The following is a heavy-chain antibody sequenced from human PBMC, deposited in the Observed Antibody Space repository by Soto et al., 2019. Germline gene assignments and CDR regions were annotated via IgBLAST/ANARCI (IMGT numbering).Heavy chain of an antibody. V-gene: IGHV3-33*01. D-gene: IGHD1-26*01. Sequence: GGSLRLSCAASGFTFSSYGMHWVRQAPGKGLEWVAVIWYDGSNKYYADSVKGRFTISRDNSKNTLYLQMNSLRAEDTAVYYCARETYFGSSYRYYYGMDVWGQGTTVTVSS. J-gene: IGHJ6*02. CDR3: ARETYFGSSYRYYYGMDV. CDR2: IWYDGSNK. CDR1: GFTFSSYG.